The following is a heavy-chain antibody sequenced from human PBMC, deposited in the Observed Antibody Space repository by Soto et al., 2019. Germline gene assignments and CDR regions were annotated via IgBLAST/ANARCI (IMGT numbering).Heavy chain of an antibody. D-gene: IGHD6-13*01. CDR1: GGSFSGYY. J-gene: IGHJ6*04. CDR3: ERYVSGYSSSWLNYYYGMDV. Sequence: PSETLSLTCAVYGGSFSGYYWSWIRQPPGKGLEWIGEINHSGSTNYNPSLKSRVTISVDTSKNQFSLKLSSVTAADTAVYYCERYVSGYSSSWLNYYYGMDVWGKGTTVTVSS. CDR2: INHSGST. V-gene: IGHV4-34*01.